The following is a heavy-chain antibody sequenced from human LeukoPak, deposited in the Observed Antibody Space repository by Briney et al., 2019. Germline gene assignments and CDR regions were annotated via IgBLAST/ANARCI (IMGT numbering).Heavy chain of an antibody. J-gene: IGHJ4*02. CDR3: ARDRGSGWYPNFDY. V-gene: IGHV3-21*01. CDR2: ISSISSYI. D-gene: IGHD6-19*01. CDR1: GFTFSSYS. Sequence: SGGSLRLSCAASGFTFSSYSMNWVRQAPGKGLEWVSSISSISSYIYYADSVKGRFTISRDNAKNSLYLQMNSLRAEDTAVYYCARDRGSGWYPNFDYWGQGTLVTVSS.